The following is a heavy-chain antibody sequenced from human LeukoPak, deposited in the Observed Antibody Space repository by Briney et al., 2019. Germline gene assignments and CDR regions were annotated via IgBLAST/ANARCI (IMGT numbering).Heavy chain of an antibody. CDR1: GFTFSSYG. Sequence: GGSLRLSCAASGFTFSSYGMHWVRQAPGKGLEWVAFIRYDGSNKYYADSVKGRFTISRDNSENTLYLQMNSLRAEDTAVYYCARATNDYGDYVLLGYWGQGTLVTVSS. CDR3: ARATNDYGDYVLLGY. J-gene: IGHJ4*02. D-gene: IGHD4-17*01. V-gene: IGHV3-30*02. CDR2: IRYDGSNK.